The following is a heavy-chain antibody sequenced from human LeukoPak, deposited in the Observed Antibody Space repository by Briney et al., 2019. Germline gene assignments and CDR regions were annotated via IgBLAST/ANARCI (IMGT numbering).Heavy chain of an antibody. CDR3: AREAYCGGPSCFAVSYMDV. J-gene: IGHJ6*03. Sequence: PGGSLRLSCAAPGFTFTEYWMTWVRQAPGQRLEWVANIKQDGSEVYYVDSVEGRFTISRDNTKNSVYLQMNSLGVEDTAVYYCAREAYCGGPSCFAVSYMDVWGEGTTVTVSS. V-gene: IGHV3-7*01. CDR2: IKQDGSEV. D-gene: IGHD2-21*01. CDR1: GFTFTEYW.